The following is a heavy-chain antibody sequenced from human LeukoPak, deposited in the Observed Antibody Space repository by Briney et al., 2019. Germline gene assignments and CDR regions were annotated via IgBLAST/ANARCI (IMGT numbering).Heavy chain of an antibody. Sequence: PSVTLSLTCTVSGGSISSSAYHWGWIRQPPGKGLEWIGSIHIGGSTYYHPSLKSRVTISVDTSKNQFSLKLSSVTAADTAVYYCARRSLLERLGELSPWDWGQGTLVTVSS. CDR2: IHIGGST. CDR1: GGSISSSAYH. CDR3: ARRSLLERLGELSPWD. D-gene: IGHD3-16*02. J-gene: IGHJ4*02. V-gene: IGHV4-39*07.